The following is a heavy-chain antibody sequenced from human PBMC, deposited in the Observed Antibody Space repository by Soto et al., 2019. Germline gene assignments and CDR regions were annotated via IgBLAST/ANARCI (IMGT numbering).Heavy chain of an antibody. CDR1: GYTFTRYG. CDR2: ISGYDGRT. CDR3: AREGDVTYYYYGMDV. D-gene: IGHD2-21*02. J-gene: IGHJ6*02. V-gene: IGHV1-18*01. Sequence: QVHLVQSGAEVKKPGASVKVSCKTSGYTFTRYGISWVRQAPGQVLEWMGWISGYDGRTNFAQKVQDRVTMTTDTSTSTVYMELRSLSSDDTAVYYCAREGDVTYYYYGMDVWGQGTTVTVSS.